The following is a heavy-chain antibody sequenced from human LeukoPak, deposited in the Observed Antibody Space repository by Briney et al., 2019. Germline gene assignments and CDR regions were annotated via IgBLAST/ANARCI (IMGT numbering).Heavy chain of an antibody. D-gene: IGHD3-10*01. CDR3: ASHYGSGSNSWLDP. CDR2: ISGSGDAT. CDR1: GFTFSNYG. V-gene: IGHV3-23*01. Sequence: QPGGSLRLSCGASGFTFSNYGMSWVRHTPGKGLEWVSAISGSGDATFYADSVQGRFTISRDNSNNTLYLQMNSLRAEDTAVYYCASHYGSGSNSWLDPWGQGTLVTVSS. J-gene: IGHJ5*02.